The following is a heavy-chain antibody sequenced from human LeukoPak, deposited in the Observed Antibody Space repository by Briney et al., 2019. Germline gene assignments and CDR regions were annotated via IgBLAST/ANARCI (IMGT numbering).Heavy chain of an antibody. CDR1: GGTFSSYA. CDR3: ARAPFTYYYGSGSYYFDY. J-gene: IGHJ4*02. Sequence: SVKVSCKASGGTFSSYAISWVRQAPGQGLEWMGGIIPIFGTANYAQKFQGRVTITTDESTSTAYMELSSLRSEDTAVYYCARAPFTYYYGSGSYYFDYWGQGTLVTVSS. CDR2: IIPIFGTA. V-gene: IGHV1-69*05. D-gene: IGHD3-10*01.